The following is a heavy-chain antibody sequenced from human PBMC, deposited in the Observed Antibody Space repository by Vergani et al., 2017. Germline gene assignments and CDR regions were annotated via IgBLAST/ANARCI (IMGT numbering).Heavy chain of an antibody. CDR2: MNPNSGNT. J-gene: IGHJ6*03. Sequence: QVQLVQSGAEVKKPGASVKVSCKASGYTFTSYDINWVRQATGQGLEWMGWMNPNSGNTGYAQKFQGRVTMTRNTSISTAYMELSSLRSEDTAVYYCAGAYSSGWPIYYYYYMDVWGKGTTVTVSS. CDR1: GYTFTSYD. D-gene: IGHD6-19*01. V-gene: IGHV1-8*01. CDR3: AGAYSSGWPIYYYYYMDV.